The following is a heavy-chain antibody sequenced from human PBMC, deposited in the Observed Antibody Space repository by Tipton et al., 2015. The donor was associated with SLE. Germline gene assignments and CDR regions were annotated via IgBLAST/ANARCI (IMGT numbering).Heavy chain of an antibody. CDR2: IYTSGST. CDR1: GGSISSGSYY. J-gene: IGHJ2*01. CDR3: AKASLGGIWYFDL. Sequence: TLSLTCTVSGGSISSGSYYWSWIRQTAGKGLEWIGHIYTSGSTNYNPSLKSQLTTSVDTSKNQFSLKLSSVTAADTAVYYCAKASLGGIWYFDLWGRGTLVTVSS. V-gene: IGHV4-61*09.